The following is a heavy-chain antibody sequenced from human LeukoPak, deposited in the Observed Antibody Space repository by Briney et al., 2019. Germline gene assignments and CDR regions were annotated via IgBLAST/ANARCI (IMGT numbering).Heavy chain of an antibody. Sequence: GGPLRLSCAASGFTFSSYSMNWVRQAPGKGLEWVSAISGSGGSTYYADSVKGRFTISRDNSKNTLYLQMNSLRAEDTAVYYCAKVALRYFDWRDPFQHWGQGTLVTVSS. D-gene: IGHD3-9*01. CDR1: GFTFSSYS. J-gene: IGHJ1*01. CDR2: ISGSGGST. CDR3: AKVALRYFDWRDPFQH. V-gene: IGHV3-23*01.